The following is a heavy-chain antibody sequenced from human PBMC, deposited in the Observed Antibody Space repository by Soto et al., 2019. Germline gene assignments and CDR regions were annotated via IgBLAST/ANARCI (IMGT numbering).Heavy chain of an antibody. CDR3: AREGDYPYYYYGMDV. Sequence: PGGSLRLSCAASGFTFSSYAMTWVRQSPGKGLGWVSAISGSGGSTFYADSVKGRFTISRDNSKNTLYLHMNSLTSDDTAVYYCAREGDYPYYYYGMDVWGQGTTVTVSS. V-gene: IGHV3-23*01. D-gene: IGHD4-17*01. J-gene: IGHJ6*02. CDR2: ISGSGGST. CDR1: GFTFSSYA.